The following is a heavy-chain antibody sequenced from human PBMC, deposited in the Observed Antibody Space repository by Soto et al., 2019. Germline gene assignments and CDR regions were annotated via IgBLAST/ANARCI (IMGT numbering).Heavy chain of an antibody. Sequence: ASVKVSCKASGYTFTSYAMHWVRQAPGQRLEWMGWINAGNGNTKYSQKFQGRVTTTRGTSASTAYMELSSLRSEDTAVYYCARSITKGAFWSGYHWFDPWGQGTLVTVSS. V-gene: IGHV1-3*01. CDR1: GYTFTSYA. CDR3: ARSITKGAFWSGYHWFDP. CDR2: INAGNGNT. J-gene: IGHJ5*02. D-gene: IGHD3-3*01.